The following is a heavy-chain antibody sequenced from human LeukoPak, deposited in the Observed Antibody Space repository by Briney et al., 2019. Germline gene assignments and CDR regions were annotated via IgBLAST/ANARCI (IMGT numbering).Heavy chain of an antibody. Sequence: GGSLRHTCAASGFTFSSYSMNWVRQAPGKGLEWVSFISSSSSYIYYADSVKGRFTISRDNAKNSLYLQMNSLRAEDTAVYYCARETYCTSTTCPIGDHFDYWGQGTLVTVSS. V-gene: IGHV3-21*01. J-gene: IGHJ4*02. CDR3: ARETYCTSTTCPIGDHFDY. CDR1: GFTFSSYS. D-gene: IGHD2-2*01. CDR2: ISSSSSYI.